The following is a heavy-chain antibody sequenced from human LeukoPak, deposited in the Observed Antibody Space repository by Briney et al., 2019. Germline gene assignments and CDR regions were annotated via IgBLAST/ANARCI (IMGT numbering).Heavy chain of an antibody. V-gene: IGHV3-74*01. Sequence: GGSLRLSCAASGFTFSSYWMHWVRQAPGKGLVWVSRINSDGSSTSYADSVKGRFTISRDNAKNTLYLQMNSLRAEDTAVYYCARAAFRGIRTFDYWGQGTLVTVSS. J-gene: IGHJ4*02. CDR3: ARAAFRGIRTFDY. CDR1: GFTFSSYW. D-gene: IGHD3-10*01. CDR2: INSDGSST.